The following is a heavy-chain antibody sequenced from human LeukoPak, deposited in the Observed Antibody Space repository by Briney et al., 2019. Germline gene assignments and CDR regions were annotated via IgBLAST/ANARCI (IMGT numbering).Heavy chain of an antibody. J-gene: IGHJ3*02. CDR2: ISSSSSYI. D-gene: IGHD6-13*01. V-gene: IGHV3-21*01. CDR3: AREDGTYSSSWYFSNAFDI. CDR1: EFTFSSYS. Sequence: GGSLRLSCAASEFTFSSYSMNWVRQAPGKGLEWVSSISSSSSYIYYADSVKGRFTISRDNAKNSLYLQMNSLRAEDTAVYYCAREDGTYSSSWYFSNAFDIWGQGTMVTVSS.